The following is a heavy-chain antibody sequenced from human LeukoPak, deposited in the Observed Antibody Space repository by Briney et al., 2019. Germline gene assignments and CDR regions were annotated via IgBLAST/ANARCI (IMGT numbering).Heavy chain of an antibody. V-gene: IGHV1-2*02. J-gene: IGHJ4*02. Sequence: ASVKVSCKTSGYMFTGYYMHWVRQAPGQGLEWMGWINPKSGATNYAQKFQGRVTMTRDTSITTAYMESYRLTSDDTAVFYCAATTQGTGGDFDYWGQGTLVTVSA. CDR1: GYMFTGYY. CDR2: INPKSGAT. D-gene: IGHD7-27*01. CDR3: AATTQGTGGDFDY.